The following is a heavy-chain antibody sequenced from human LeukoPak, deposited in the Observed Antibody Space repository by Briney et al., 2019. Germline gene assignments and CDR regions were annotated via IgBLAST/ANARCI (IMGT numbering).Heavy chain of an antibody. CDR2: ISPYSGAT. V-gene: IGHV1-2*02. Sequence: ASVKVSCKASGYTFTEYCLNWMRQAPGQGLEWMGWISPYSGATHYAQIFQGRVTMTRDTSISTAYMEVSSLRSDDSAAYFCARSLTTATWDYWGQGTLVTVSS. CDR1: GYTFTEYC. D-gene: IGHD4-17*01. J-gene: IGHJ4*02. CDR3: ARSLTTATWDY.